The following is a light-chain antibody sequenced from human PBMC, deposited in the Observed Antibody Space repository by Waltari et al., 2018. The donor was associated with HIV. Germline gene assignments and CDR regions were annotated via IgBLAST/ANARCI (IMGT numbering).Light chain of an antibody. CDR1: RSDVGGYNF. Sequence: QSALTKPDSVSGSPGQSITISGPGTRSDVGGYNFVSWFQHHPGKAPKVMIYEVRNRPSGVSNRFSGSKSGNTAALTISGLQAEDEADYYCSSYTSSSTLVFGGGTKLTVL. CDR2: EVR. CDR3: SSYTSSSTLV. V-gene: IGLV2-14*01. J-gene: IGLJ2*01.